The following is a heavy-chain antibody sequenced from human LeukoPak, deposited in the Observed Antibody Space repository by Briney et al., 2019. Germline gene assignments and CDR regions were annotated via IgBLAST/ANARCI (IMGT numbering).Heavy chain of an antibody. V-gene: IGHV3-23*01. CDR3: AKEPPQCGADCFSLLDY. CDR2: INSGGRT. Sequence: GGSLRLSCAASGFTFSTYSMSWVRQAPGKGLEWVSLINSGGRTYYSNSVKGRFTISRDNSKNMLFLQMNSLRADDTAVYFCAKEPPQCGADCFSLLDYWGQGTLVTVSS. J-gene: IGHJ4*02. CDR1: GFTFSTYS. D-gene: IGHD2-21*02.